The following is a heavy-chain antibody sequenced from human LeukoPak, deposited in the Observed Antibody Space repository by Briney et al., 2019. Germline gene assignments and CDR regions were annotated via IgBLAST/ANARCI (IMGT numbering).Heavy chain of an antibody. V-gene: IGHV4-38-2*01. CDR2: IYHYGTT. Sequence: PSETLSLTCAVSGYSISSGYYWGWIRQPPGRGLEWIASIYHYGTTYYNPSLRSRVTISLDTSKHQFSLKLYSVTATDTAVYSCATRKGVYNWDSLDYWGQGTLVTVSS. D-gene: IGHD1-7*01. J-gene: IGHJ4*02. CDR3: ATRKGVYNWDSLDY. CDR1: GYSISSGYY.